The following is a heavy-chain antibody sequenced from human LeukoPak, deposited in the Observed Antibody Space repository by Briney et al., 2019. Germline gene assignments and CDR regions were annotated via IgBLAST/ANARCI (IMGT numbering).Heavy chain of an antibody. CDR1: KFTVSSKY. CDR3: ARGGRAKYDAFDI. CDR2: IYSGGST. J-gene: IGHJ3*02. V-gene: IGHV3-66*01. D-gene: IGHD4/OR15-4a*01. Sequence: GGSLRLSCAASKFTVSSKYMSWVRQAPGKGLEWVSVIYSGGSTYYADSVKGRFTISRDNSKNTLYLQMNSLRAEDTAVYYCARGGRAKYDAFDIWGQGTMVTVSS.